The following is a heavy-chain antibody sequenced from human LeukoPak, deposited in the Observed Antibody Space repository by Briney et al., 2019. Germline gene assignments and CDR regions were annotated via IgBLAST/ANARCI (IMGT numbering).Heavy chain of an antibody. CDR2: IYSGGST. Sequence: GGSLRLSCAASGFTASSNYMSWVRQAPGKGLEWVSVIYSGGSTYYADSVKGRFTISRDNSKNTLYLQMNSLRAEDTAVYYCARVGLAVAAHFDYWGQGTLVTVSS. CDR3: ARVGLAVAAHFDY. J-gene: IGHJ4*02. CDR1: GFTASSNY. V-gene: IGHV3-53*05. D-gene: IGHD6-19*01.